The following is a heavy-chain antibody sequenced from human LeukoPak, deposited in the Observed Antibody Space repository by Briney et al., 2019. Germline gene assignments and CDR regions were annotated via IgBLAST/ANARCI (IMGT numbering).Heavy chain of an antibody. J-gene: IGHJ4*02. CDR2: ISSSGSTI. V-gene: IGHV3-48*03. Sequence: PGGSLRLSCAASGFTFSSYEMNWVRQAPGKGLEWVSYISSSGSTIYYADSVKGRFTIPRDNAKNSLYLQMNSLRAEDTAVYYCARLPGYSSGWYDYWGQGTLVTVSS. CDR3: ARLPGYSSGWYDY. CDR1: GFTFSSYE. D-gene: IGHD6-19*01.